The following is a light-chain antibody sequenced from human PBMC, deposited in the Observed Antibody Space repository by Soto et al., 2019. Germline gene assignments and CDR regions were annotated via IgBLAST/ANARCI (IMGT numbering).Light chain of an antibody. Sequence: QSVLTQPPSLSAAPGQKVTISCSGGRSNIGKNFVSWYQHLPGTAPKLLIYDNSQRPSGIPDRFSGSKSGTSATLGVTGLQTGDEADYYCATWDNDLGGGEVVFGGGTKLTVL. J-gene: IGLJ2*01. CDR3: ATWDNDLGGGEVV. V-gene: IGLV1-51*01. CDR1: RSNIGKNF. CDR2: DNS.